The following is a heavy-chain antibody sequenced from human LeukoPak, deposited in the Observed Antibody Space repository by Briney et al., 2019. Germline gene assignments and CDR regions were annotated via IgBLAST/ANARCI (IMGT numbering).Heavy chain of an antibody. J-gene: IGHJ4*02. CDR1: GGSISNTNW. D-gene: IGHD2-8*01. CDR3: SRENGAFSPFGY. V-gene: IGHV4-4*02. Sequence: SGTLSLTCGVSGGSISNTNWWSWVRQPPGQGLEWTGEISLTGLTHYNPSLESRVTVSLDKSKNQLSLNLTSVTAADTAVYYCSRENGAFSPFGYWGQGTLDTVLS. CDR2: ISLTGLT.